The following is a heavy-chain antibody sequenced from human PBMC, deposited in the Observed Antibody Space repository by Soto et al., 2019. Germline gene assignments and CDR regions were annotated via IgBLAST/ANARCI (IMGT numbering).Heavy chain of an antibody. D-gene: IGHD6-6*01. V-gene: IGHV4-59*01. Sequence: ETLSLTCTVSGGSIGTYYWSWIRQPPGKGLEWIGYIYDSGSTNYNPSLKSRVTISVDTSKNQFSLKLTSVTAADTAVYYCAAPPRYWGQGTLVTVSS. CDR3: AAPPRY. CDR2: IYDSGST. J-gene: IGHJ4*02. CDR1: GGSIGTYY.